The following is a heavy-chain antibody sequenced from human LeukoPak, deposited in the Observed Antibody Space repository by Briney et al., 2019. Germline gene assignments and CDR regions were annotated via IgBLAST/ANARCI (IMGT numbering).Heavy chain of an antibody. CDR3: ARDRALEYCSSTSCQLFDY. D-gene: IGHD2-2*01. V-gene: IGHV3-11*05. CDR1: GFTLSSYW. Sequence: GGSLRLSCEASGFTLSSYWMSWVRQAPGKGLEWVSYISSSSSYTNYADSVKGRLTISRDNAKNSLYLQMNSLRAEDTAVYYCARDRALEYCSSTSCQLFDYWGQGTLVTVSS. J-gene: IGHJ4*02. CDR2: ISSSSSYT.